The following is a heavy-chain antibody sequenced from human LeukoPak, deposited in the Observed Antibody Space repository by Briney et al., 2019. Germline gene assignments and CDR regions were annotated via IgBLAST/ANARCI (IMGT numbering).Heavy chain of an antibody. D-gene: IGHD1-26*01. J-gene: IGHJ3*02. CDR2: INHSGST. Sequence: SETLSLTCAVYGGSFSGYYWSWIRQPPGKGLGWIGEINHSGSTNYNPSLKSRVTISVDKSKNQFSLKLSSVTAADTAVYYCARVGGWELLGYAFDIWGQGTMVTVSS. CDR1: GGSFSGYY. CDR3: ARVGGWELLGYAFDI. V-gene: IGHV4-34*01.